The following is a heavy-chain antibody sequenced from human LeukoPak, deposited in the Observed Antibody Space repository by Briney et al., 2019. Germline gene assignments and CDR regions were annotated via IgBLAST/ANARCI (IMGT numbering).Heavy chain of an antibody. CDR3: ARILVCSSTSCYTSGNYYYYGMDV. CDR1: GYTFTSYY. J-gene: IGHJ6*02. CDR2: INPSGGST. D-gene: IGHD2-2*02. V-gene: IGHV1-46*01. Sequence: GASVKVSCKASGYTFTSYYMHWVRQAPGQGLEWMGIINPSGGSTSYAQKFQGRVTMTTDTSTSTAYMELRSLRSDDTAVYYCARILVCSSTSCYTSGNYYYYGMDVWGQGTTVTVSS.